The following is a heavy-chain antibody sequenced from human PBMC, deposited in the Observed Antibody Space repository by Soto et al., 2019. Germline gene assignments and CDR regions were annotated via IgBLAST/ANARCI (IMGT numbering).Heavy chain of an antibody. D-gene: IGHD6-19*01. Sequence: ASVEVSCKASGYTFTSYAMHWVRQAPGQRLEWMGWINAGNGNTKYSQKFQGRATITRDTSASTAYMELSSLRSEDTAVYYCARTIADGSGWLQPPDYRGQGTLVTVSS. CDR3: ARTIADGSGWLQPPDY. V-gene: IGHV1-3*01. CDR1: GYTFTSYA. CDR2: INAGNGNT. J-gene: IGHJ4*02.